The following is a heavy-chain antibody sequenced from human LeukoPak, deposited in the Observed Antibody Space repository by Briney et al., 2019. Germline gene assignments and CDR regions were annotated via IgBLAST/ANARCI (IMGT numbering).Heavy chain of an antibody. D-gene: IGHD6-13*01. V-gene: IGHV1-69*13. CDR2: IIPIFGTA. J-gene: IGHJ4*02. Sequence: ASVRFSCKASGGTFSSYAISWVRQAPGQGLEWMGGIIPIFGTANYAQKFQGRVTITADESTSTAYMELSSLRSEDTAVYYCARASDMHSSSWYYFDYWGQGPLVTVSS. CDR3: ARASDMHSSSWYYFDY. CDR1: GGTFSSYA.